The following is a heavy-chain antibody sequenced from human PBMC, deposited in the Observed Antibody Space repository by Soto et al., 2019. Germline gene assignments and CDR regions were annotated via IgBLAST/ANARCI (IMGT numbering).Heavy chain of an antibody. CDR2: ISGSGGTT. D-gene: IGHD6-19*01. CDR3: AKTANGWFSAFDI. Sequence: EVQLLESGGGLVQPGGSLRLSCAASGFTFSSYAMSWVRQAPGKGLEWVSAISGSGGTTYYADSVKGRFTFSRDNSKNTLYLQMNSLRAEDPDVYYCAKTANGWFSAFDIWGQWTMVTVSS. J-gene: IGHJ3*02. V-gene: IGHV3-23*01. CDR1: GFTFSSYA.